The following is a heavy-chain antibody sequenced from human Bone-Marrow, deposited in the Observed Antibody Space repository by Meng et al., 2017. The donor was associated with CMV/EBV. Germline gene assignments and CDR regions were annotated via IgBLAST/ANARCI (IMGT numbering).Heavy chain of an antibody. V-gene: IGHV3-48*03. J-gene: IGHJ3*01. CDR1: GFTFSGFE. CDR3: ASDYPGSEGDAFDV. Sequence: GGSLRLSCAASGFTFSGFEMNWVRQAPGKGLEWVAYINTGTTKYYADSVKGRFTISRDNAKNALYLRMTNLRAEDTALYYCASDYPGSEGDAFDVWGQGTMVTVSS. CDR2: INTGTTK. D-gene: IGHD1-26*01.